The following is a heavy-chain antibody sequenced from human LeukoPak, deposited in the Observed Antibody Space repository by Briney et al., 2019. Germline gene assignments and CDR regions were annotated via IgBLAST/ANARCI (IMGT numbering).Heavy chain of an antibody. Sequence: SETLSLTCTVSGGSLSSSSYYWGWIRQPPGKGLEWIASIYYSGSTYYNPSLKSRVTISVDTSKNQFSLKLSSVTAADTAVYYCARVYGGYYYMDVWGKGTTVTVSS. J-gene: IGHJ6*03. CDR2: IYYSGST. V-gene: IGHV4-39*07. D-gene: IGHD4-23*01. CDR1: GGSLSSSSYY. CDR3: ARVYGGYYYMDV.